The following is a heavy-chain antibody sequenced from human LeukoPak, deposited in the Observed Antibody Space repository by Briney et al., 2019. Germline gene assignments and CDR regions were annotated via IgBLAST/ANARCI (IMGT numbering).Heavy chain of an antibody. D-gene: IGHD3-10*01. V-gene: IGHV4-39*07. CDR1: GGSISSSSYY. J-gene: IGHJ6*03. CDR3: ARGRSSMVRGYYYYYMDV. CDR2: IYYSGST. Sequence: SETLSLTCTVSGGSISSSSYYWGWIRQPPGKGLEWIGSIYYSGSTYYNPSLKSRVTISVDTSKNQFSLKLSSVTAADTAVYYCARGRSSMVRGYYYYYMDVWGKGTTVTISS.